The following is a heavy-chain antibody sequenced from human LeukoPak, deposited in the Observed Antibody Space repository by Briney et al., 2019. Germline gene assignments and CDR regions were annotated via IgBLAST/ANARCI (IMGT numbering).Heavy chain of an antibody. Sequence: GGSLRLSCAASGFTFSSNDMSWVRQAPGKGLEWVSVIYSGGSTYYADSVKGRFTISRDNSRNTLYLQMNSLRAEDTAVYYCARGGLFSPYGMDVWGQGTTVTVSS. CDR2: IYSGGST. CDR1: GFTFSSND. CDR3: ARGGLFSPYGMDV. J-gene: IGHJ6*02. V-gene: IGHV3-53*01. D-gene: IGHD1-26*01.